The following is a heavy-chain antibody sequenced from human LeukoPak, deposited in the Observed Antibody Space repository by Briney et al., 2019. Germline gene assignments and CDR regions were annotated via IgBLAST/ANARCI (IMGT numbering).Heavy chain of an antibody. CDR3: AAGTTYYGGNSGRGHFDY. CDR2: IKGKPDGGTT. CDR1: GFSLNFAW. J-gene: IGHJ4*02. Sequence: GGSLRLSCATSGFSLNFAWMNWVRQAPGKGLEWVGRIKGKPDGGTTDYAAAVRGRFTISRDDSEDTVHLQMTSLKIDDTAVYFCAAGTTYYGGNSGRGHFDYWGQGTLVAVSS. V-gene: IGHV3-15*05. D-gene: IGHD4-23*01.